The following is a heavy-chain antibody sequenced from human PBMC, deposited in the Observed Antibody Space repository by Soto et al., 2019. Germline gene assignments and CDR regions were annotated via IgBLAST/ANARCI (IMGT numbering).Heavy chain of an antibody. CDR3: ARIPYRSGWAIDY. Sequence: QVQLVESGGGVVQPGRSLRLSCAASGFTFSTYAMHWVRQAPGEGLEWVALISYDGSNKYYADSVKGRFTISRDNSKNTLYLQMSSLRAEDTAVYYCARIPYRSGWAIDYWGQGTLVTVSS. CDR1: GFTFSTYA. CDR2: ISYDGSNK. J-gene: IGHJ4*02. D-gene: IGHD6-19*01. V-gene: IGHV3-30-3*01.